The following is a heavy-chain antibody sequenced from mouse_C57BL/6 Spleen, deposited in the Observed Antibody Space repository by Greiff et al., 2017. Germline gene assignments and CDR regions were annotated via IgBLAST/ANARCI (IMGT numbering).Heavy chain of an antibody. CDR3: TTHYYGSRGVAY. Sequence: QVQLQQSGAELVRPGASVPLSCKASGYTFTDYEMPLVKQTPVHGLDWIGAIDPDTGGTASHKTFKGKAILTADTSSSTAYMELRSLTSEDSAVYYCTTHYYGSRGVAYWGQGTLVTVSA. J-gene: IGHJ3*01. CDR1: GYTFTDYE. V-gene: IGHV1-15*01. D-gene: IGHD1-1*01. CDR2: IDPDTGGT.